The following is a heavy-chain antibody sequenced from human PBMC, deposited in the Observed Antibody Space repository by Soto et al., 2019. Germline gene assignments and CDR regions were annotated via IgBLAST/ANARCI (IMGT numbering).Heavy chain of an antibody. CDR2: ISERGDNT. V-gene: IGHV3-23*01. D-gene: IGHD3-10*01. Sequence: EVQLLQSGGGLVQPGGSLRLSCEASGVTFIDHDMTWVRQAPGKGLEWVSSISERGDNTDYADSVKGRFTISRDNHKNRVFLQKNSLRDADAAVFYCGPGGSGAGRVDRWGQGTMVTVSS. CDR3: GPGGSGAGRVDR. J-gene: IGHJ5*02. CDR1: GVTFIDHD.